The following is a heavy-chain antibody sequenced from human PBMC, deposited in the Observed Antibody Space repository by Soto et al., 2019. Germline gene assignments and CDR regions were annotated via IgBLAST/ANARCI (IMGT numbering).Heavy chain of an antibody. CDR3: VVMGNVAVSNPRSFDY. Sequence: QVQLVQSGAELKTPGSSVKVSCKASGATFSGYAINWVRQAPGQGLEWLGRIVPIFETLNYAQKLQGRVAITADESTTTVYMVLTNLTFEDSAVYYCVVMGNVAVSNPRSFDYWGQGTLVTVSS. J-gene: IGHJ4*02. CDR1: GATFSGYA. D-gene: IGHD6-19*01. V-gene: IGHV1-69*18. CDR2: IVPIFETL.